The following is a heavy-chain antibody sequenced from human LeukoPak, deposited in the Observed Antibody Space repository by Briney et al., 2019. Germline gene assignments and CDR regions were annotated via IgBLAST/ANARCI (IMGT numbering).Heavy chain of an antibody. D-gene: IGHD6-6*01. Sequence: PGGSLRLSCAASGFTFSSYWMSWVRQAPGKGLEWVANIKQDDSEKYYVDSVKGRFTISRDNAKNSLYLQMNSLRAEDTAVYYCASSRSSYLFDYWGQGTLVTVSS. CDR1: GFTFSSYW. J-gene: IGHJ4*02. V-gene: IGHV3-7*01. CDR2: IKQDDSEK. CDR3: ASSRSSYLFDY.